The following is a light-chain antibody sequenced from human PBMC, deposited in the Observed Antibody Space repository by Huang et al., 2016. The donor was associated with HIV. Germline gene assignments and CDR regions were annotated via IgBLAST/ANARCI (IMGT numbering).Light chain of an antibody. CDR3: QQYGSSPLT. CDR1: QSVSSHY. V-gene: IGKV3-20*01. Sequence: EIVLTQSPGTLSLSPGARATLSCRASQSVSSHYLAWYQQRPGQAPRLLVYGASSRATGIPDRFSGSGSGTDFTLTISRLEPEDFAVYFCQQYGSSPLTFGGGTKVEIK. J-gene: IGKJ4*01. CDR2: GAS.